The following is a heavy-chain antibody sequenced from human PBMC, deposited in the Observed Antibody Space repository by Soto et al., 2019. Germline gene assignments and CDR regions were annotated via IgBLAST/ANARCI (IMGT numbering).Heavy chain of an antibody. V-gene: IGHV1-8*01. CDR3: AECCGGYPNLSSL. CDR1: GYTFTSSD. CDR2: MNPNSGNT. J-gene: IGHJ4*02. Sequence: GASVKVSCKASGYTFTSSDITWVRQATGQGLEWMGWMNPNSGNTGYAQKFQGRVTMTRNTSISTAYMELSRLRSEDTAVYYCAECCGGYPNLSSLWGRGTLDTGSA. D-gene: IGHD2-21*01.